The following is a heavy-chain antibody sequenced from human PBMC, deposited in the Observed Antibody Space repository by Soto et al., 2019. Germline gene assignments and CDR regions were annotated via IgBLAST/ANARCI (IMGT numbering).Heavy chain of an antibody. D-gene: IGHD6-19*01. Sequence: GGSLRLSCAASGFTFSSYAMHWVRQAPGKGLEWVAVISYDGSNKYYADSVKGRFTISRDNSKNTQYLQMNSLRAEDTAVYYCARDSSGWYSFDYWGQGTLVTVSS. J-gene: IGHJ4*02. CDR2: ISYDGSNK. V-gene: IGHV3-30-3*01. CDR1: GFTFSSYA. CDR3: ARDSSGWYSFDY.